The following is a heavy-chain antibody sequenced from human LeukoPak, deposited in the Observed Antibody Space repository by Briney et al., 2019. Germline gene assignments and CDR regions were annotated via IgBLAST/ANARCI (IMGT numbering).Heavy chain of an antibody. V-gene: IGHV4-34*01. D-gene: IGHD2-2*01. J-gene: IGHJ6*02. Sequence: SETLSLTCAVYGGSFSGYYWSWIRQPPGKGLEWIGEINHSGSTNYNPSLKSRVTISVDTSKNQFSLKLSSMTAADTAVYYCARGRVYCSSTSCYYYYGMDVWGQGTTVTVSS. CDR2: INHSGST. CDR1: GGSFSGYY. CDR3: ARGRVYCSSTSCYYYYGMDV.